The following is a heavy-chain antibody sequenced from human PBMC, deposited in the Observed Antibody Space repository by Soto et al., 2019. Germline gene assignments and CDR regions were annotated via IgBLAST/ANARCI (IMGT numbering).Heavy chain of an antibody. Sequence: GASVKVSCRTSGGTFSSYAISWVRQGPGQGLEWMGGIIPIFGTANYAQKFQGRVTITADESTSTAYMELSSLRSEDTAVYYCARDRPAAHLHYYYGMDVWGQGTTVTVSS. D-gene: IGHD6-13*01. CDR3: ARDRPAAHLHYYYGMDV. CDR1: GGTFSSYA. J-gene: IGHJ6*02. V-gene: IGHV1-69*13. CDR2: IIPIFGTA.